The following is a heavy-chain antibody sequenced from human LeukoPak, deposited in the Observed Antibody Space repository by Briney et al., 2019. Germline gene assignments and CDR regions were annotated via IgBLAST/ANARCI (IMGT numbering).Heavy chain of an antibody. J-gene: IGHJ4*02. CDR3: ARAPDDYDFWSGYYTTWRYFDY. D-gene: IGHD3-3*01. CDR2: ISSSSNYI. CDR1: GFTFSSYS. V-gene: IGHV3-21*01. Sequence: AGGSLRLSCAASGFTFSSYSMNWVRQAPGKGLEWVSSISSSSNYIYYADSVKGRSNISRDNAKNSLYYQMNSLIAEDTAVYYCARAPDDYDFWSGYYTTWRYFDYWGQGTLVTVSS.